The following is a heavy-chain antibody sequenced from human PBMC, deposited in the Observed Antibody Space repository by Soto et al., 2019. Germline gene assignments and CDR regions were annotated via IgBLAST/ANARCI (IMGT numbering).Heavy chain of an antibody. CDR2: IYWNDDK. V-gene: IGHV2-5*01. CDR1: GFSLSTSGVG. J-gene: IGHJ5*02. Sequence: SGPTLVHPTQTLTLTCTFSGFSLSTSGVGVGWIRQPPGKALEWLALIYWNDDKRYSPSLKSRLTITKDTSKNQVVLKMTNMDPVDTATYYCAHRRRQQLVWPTGWFDPWGQGTLVTVSS. CDR3: AHRRRQQLVWPTGWFDP. D-gene: IGHD6-6*01.